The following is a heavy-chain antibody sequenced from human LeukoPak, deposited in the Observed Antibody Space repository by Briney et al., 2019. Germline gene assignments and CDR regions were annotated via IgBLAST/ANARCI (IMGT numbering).Heavy chain of an antibody. V-gene: IGHV4-34*01. D-gene: IGHD5-18*01. Sequence: SETLSLTCAVYGGSFSGYYWSWIRQPPGKGLEWIGEINHSGSTNYNPPLKSRVTISVDTSKNQFSLKLSSVTAADTAVYYCARGLRGYSYGYEDYWGQGTLVTVSS. J-gene: IGHJ4*02. CDR2: INHSGST. CDR3: ARGLRGYSYGYEDY. CDR1: GGSFSGYY.